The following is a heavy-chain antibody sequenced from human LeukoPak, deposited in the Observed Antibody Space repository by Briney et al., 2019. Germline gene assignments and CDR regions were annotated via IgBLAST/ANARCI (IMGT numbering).Heavy chain of an antibody. CDR2: IYYSGST. J-gene: IGHJ4*02. V-gene: IGHV4-59*08. CDR1: GGSISSYY. CDR3: ARATTVVTPVDY. Sequence: SETLSLTCTVSGGSISSYYWSWIRQPPGKGLEWIGYIYYSGSTNYNPSLKGRVTISVDTSKNQFSLKLSSVTAADTAVYYCARATTVVTPVDYWGQGTLVTVSS. D-gene: IGHD4-23*01.